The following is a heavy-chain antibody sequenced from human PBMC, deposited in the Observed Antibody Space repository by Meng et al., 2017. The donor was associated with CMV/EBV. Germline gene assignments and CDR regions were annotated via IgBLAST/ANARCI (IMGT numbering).Heavy chain of an antibody. CDR1: GFTFDDYT. Sequence: GESLKISCAASGFTFDDYTMHWVRQAPGKGLEWVSLISWDGGSTYYADSVKGRFTISRDNSKNSLYLQMNSLGTEDTALYYCAKDAHDYSNHGGFDYWGQGTLVTVSS. CDR3: AKDAHDYSNHGGFDY. CDR2: ISWDGGST. D-gene: IGHD4-11*01. J-gene: IGHJ4*02. V-gene: IGHV3-43*01.